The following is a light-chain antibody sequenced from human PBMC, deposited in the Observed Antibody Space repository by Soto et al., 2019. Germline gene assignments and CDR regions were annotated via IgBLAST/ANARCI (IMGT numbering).Light chain of an antibody. V-gene: IGKV3-20*01. CDR1: QSVSSTY. J-gene: IGKJ2*01. CDR3: QQYGSSSYT. Sequence: EIVLTQSPGTLSLSPGERATLSCRASQSVSSTYLAWYQHKPGQPPRLLIYGASSRATGIPERFSGSGSGTDFTLTISRLEPEDFAIYYCQQYGSSSYTFGQWTKLEIK. CDR2: GAS.